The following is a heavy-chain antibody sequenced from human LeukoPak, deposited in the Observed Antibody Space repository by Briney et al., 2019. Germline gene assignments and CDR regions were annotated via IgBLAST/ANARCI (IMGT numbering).Heavy chain of an antibody. J-gene: IGHJ4*02. CDR3: ARGGGYSYGPLDY. CDR2: INSDGSST. V-gene: IGHV3-74*01. CDR1: GFTLSSYW. D-gene: IGHD5-18*01. Sequence: HPGGSLRLSCAVSGFTLSSYWMHWVRQAPGKGLVWVSHINSDGSSTSYADSVKGRFTISRDNAKNTLYLQMNSLRAEDTAVYYCARGGGYSYGPLDYWGQGTLVTVSS.